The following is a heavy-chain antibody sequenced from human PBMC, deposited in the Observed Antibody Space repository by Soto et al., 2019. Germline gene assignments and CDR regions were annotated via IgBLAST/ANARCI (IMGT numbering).Heavy chain of an antibody. D-gene: IGHD6-13*01. V-gene: IGHV4-59*08. CDR2: IYYSGST. Sequence: SETLSLTCTVSGGSISSYYWSWIRQPPGKGLEWIGYIYYSGSTNYNPSLKSRVTISVDTSKNQFSLKLSSVTAADTAVYYCARHGGRSIDNIAAALPFDYWGQGTLVTVSS. CDR1: GGSISSYY. J-gene: IGHJ4*02. CDR3: ARHGGRSIDNIAAALPFDY.